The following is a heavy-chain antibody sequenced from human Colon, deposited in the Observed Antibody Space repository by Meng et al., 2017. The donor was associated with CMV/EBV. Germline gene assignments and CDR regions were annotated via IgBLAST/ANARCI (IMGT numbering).Heavy chain of an antibody. V-gene: IGHV3-21*01. CDR1: GFRFDTYS. J-gene: IGHJ6*02. CDR2: VTSSSYYT. CDR3: AKDRGYSDYHYYAMDV. Sequence: GGSLRLSCEGSGFRFDTYSMIWVRQAPGKGLEWVSSVTSSSYYTFYADSVKGRFTISRDNAKNSLYLQMNSLRAEDTAVYYCAKDRGYSDYHYYAMDVWGQGTTVTVSS. D-gene: IGHD3-10*01.